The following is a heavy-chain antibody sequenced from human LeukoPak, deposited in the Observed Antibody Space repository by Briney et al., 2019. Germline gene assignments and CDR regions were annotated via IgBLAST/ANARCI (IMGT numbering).Heavy chain of an antibody. CDR3: ARVEEEQQLVTAPFDY. CDR2: INTNTGNP. CDR1: GYTFTSYD. V-gene: IGHV7-4-1*02. D-gene: IGHD6-13*01. Sequence: GASVKVSCKASGYTFTSYDINWVRQATGQGLEWTGWINTNTGNPTYAQGFTGRFVFSLDTSVSTAYLQISSLKAEDTAVYYCARVEEEQQLVTAPFDYWGQGTLVTVSS. J-gene: IGHJ4*02.